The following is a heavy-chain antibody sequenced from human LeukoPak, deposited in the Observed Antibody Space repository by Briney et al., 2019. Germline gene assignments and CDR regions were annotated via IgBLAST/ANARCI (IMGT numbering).Heavy chain of an antibody. Sequence: GGSLRLSCAASGFTFSSYDMYWVRQATGKGLEWVSAIGTAGDTYYPGSVKGRFTISRENAKNSLYLQMNSLRAGDTAVYYCARGNYYDSSGGNWFDPWGQGTLVTVSS. V-gene: IGHV3-13*01. CDR1: GFTFSSYD. J-gene: IGHJ5*02. D-gene: IGHD3-22*01. CDR3: ARGNYYDSSGGNWFDP. CDR2: IGTAGDT.